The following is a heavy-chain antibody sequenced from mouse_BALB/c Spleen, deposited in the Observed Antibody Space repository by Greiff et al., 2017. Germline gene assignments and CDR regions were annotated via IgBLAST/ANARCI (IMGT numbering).Heavy chain of an antibody. J-gene: IGHJ2*01. CDR1: GYTFTDYW. V-gene: IGHV1-69*01. D-gene: IGHD6-2*01. CDR2: IDTSDSYT. Sequence: VQLQQPGAELVMPGASVKMSCKASGYTFTDYWMHWVKQRPGQGLEWIGAIDTSDSYTSYNQKFKGKATLTVDESSSTAYMQLSSLTSEDSAVYYCARSAQVVLYYFDYWGQGTTLTVSS. CDR3: ARSAQVVLYYFDY.